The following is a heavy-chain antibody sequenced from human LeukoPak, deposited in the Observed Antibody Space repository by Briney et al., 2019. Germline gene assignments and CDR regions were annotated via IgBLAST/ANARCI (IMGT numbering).Heavy chain of an antibody. V-gene: IGHV4-39*07. Sequence: SETLSLTCTVSGGSISSSSYYWGWIRQPPGKGLEWIGSIYYSGHTYYNPSLKSRVTMSVDTSKNQFFLKLSSVTAAATAVYYCARGPGYSYAELLDYWGQGTLVTVSS. J-gene: IGHJ4*02. CDR3: ARGPGYSYAELLDY. D-gene: IGHD5-18*01. CDR2: IYYSGHT. CDR1: GGSISSSSYY.